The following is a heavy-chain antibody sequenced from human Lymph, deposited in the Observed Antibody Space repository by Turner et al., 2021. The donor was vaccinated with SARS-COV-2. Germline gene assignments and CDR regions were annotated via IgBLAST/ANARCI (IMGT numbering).Heavy chain of an antibody. Sequence: QVQLVQSGAEVKKPGSSVKVSCKASGGTFSSYAITWVRQAPGQGLEWMGGIIPILAIANYAQKFQGRVTITADKSTSTACMELSSLRSEDTAVYYCARDSPYCSSTSCYDPWGQGTLVTVSS. CDR3: ARDSPYCSSTSCYDP. J-gene: IGHJ5*02. V-gene: IGHV1-69*10. CDR1: GGTFSSYA. CDR2: IIPILAIA. D-gene: IGHD2-2*01.